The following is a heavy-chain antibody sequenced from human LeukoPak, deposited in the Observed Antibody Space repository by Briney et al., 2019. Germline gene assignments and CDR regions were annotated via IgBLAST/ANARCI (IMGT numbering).Heavy chain of an antibody. CDR2: IIPIFGTA. Sequence: GASVKVSCKASGGTFSSYAISWVRQAPGQGLEWMGGIIPIFGTANYAQKFQGRVTITTDESTSTAYMELSSLRSEDTAVYYCARGHHNWFDPWGQGTPVTVSS. J-gene: IGHJ5*02. V-gene: IGHV1-69*05. CDR3: ARGHHNWFDP. CDR1: GGTFSSYA.